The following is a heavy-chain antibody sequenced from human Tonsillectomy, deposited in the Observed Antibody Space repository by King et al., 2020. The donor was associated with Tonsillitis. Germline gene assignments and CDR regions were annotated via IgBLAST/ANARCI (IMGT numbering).Heavy chain of an antibody. CDR2: INHSGST. Sequence: VQLQQWGAGLLKPSETLSLTCAVYGGSFSGYYWSWIRQPPGKGLEWIGEINHSGSTNYNPSLKSRVTISVDTSKNQFSLKLSSVTAADTAVYYCARGRDVWGSYRSWSDYWGQGTLVTVSS. D-gene: IGHD3-16*02. V-gene: IGHV4-34*01. J-gene: IGHJ4*02. CDR1: GGSFSGYY. CDR3: ARGRDVWGSYRSWSDY.